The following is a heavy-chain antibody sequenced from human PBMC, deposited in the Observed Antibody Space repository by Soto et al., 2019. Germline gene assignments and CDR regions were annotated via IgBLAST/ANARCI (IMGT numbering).Heavy chain of an antibody. V-gene: IGHV1-69*01. CDR1: GGTFSSYA. CDR3: ERDRLAAPGGGWFAP. J-gene: IGHJ5*02. CDR2: IIPIFGTA. Sequence: QVQLVQSGAEVKKPGSSVKVSCKASGGTFSSYAISWVRQAPGQGLEWMGGIIPIFGTANYAQKFQGRVTITADESTSGGYRERNGLSVEDAAVHYCERDRLAAPGGGWFAPWGQGSLVTVSS. D-gene: IGHD6-13*01.